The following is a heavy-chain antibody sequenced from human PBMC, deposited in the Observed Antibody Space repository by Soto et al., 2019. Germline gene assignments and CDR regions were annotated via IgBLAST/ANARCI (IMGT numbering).Heavy chain of an antibody. CDR1: GFTFSSYA. CDR2: ISGSGGST. J-gene: IGHJ6*03. D-gene: IGHD3-10*01. V-gene: IGHV3-23*01. CDR3: AKPPDGSYHYYYMDV. Sequence: PGGSLRLACAASGFTFSSYAMSWVRQAPGKGLEWVSAISGSGGSTYYADSVKGRFTISRDNSKNTLYLQMNSLRAEDTAVYYCAKPPDGSYHYYYMDVWGKGNPGHRLL.